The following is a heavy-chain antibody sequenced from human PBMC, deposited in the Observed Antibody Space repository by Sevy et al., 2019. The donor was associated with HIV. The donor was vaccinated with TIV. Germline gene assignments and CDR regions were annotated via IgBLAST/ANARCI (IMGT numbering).Heavy chain of an antibody. Sequence: GGSLRLSCVTSGFSFSDYHMSWIRLAPGKGLEWISHITSSHGAKVYADSVRGRFTISRDNFKNTLYLQMNSLTTEDTAVYYCARPRANYVDHYFFYAMDVWGQGTTVTVSS. CDR2: ITSSHGAK. J-gene: IGHJ6*02. V-gene: IGHV3-11*04. D-gene: IGHD4-17*01. CDR1: GFSFSDYH. CDR3: ARPRANYVDHYFFYAMDV.